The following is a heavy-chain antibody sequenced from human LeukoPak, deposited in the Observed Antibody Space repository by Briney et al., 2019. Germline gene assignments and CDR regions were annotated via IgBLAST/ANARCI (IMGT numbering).Heavy chain of an antibody. J-gene: IGHJ4*02. Sequence: KPSETLSLTCTVSGGSISSYYWSWIRQPPGKGLEWIGYIYYSGGTNYNPSLKSRVTISVDTSKNQFSLKLSSVTAADTAVYYCVRAVAGTRPDYWGQGTLVTVSS. CDR1: GGSISSYY. D-gene: IGHD6-19*01. CDR3: VRAVAGTRPDY. CDR2: IYYSGGT. V-gene: IGHV4-59*08.